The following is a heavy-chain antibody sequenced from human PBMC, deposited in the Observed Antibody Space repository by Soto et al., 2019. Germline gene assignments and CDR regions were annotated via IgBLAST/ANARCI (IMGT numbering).Heavy chain of an antibody. V-gene: IGHV3-30*03. CDR3: VSSGASGYCDT. D-gene: IGHD1-26*01. Sequence: QVRLVESGGGVVHPGRSLRLSCAASGITFSSYGMHWFRQAPGKGLEWVGLISYDGRNEHYGDSVKGRFTISRDNSKNTLFLQMNSLSAEDTAVYYCVSSGASGYCDTWGQGTLVTVTS. CDR1: GITFSSYG. J-gene: IGHJ4*02. CDR2: ISYDGRNE.